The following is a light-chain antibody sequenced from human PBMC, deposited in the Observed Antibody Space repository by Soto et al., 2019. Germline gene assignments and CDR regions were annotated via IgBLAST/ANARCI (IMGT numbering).Light chain of an antibody. V-gene: IGKV3D-15*01. CDR3: QMYNNWVAT. Sequence: EIVMTQSPAILSVSPGDRATLSCRANQSISSNLAWYQQKPGQAPRLLIYGATTRATGIPARFSGSGSGTDFTPTITRLQSEDFAVYYCQMYNNWVATFGGGPRWRS. CDR1: QSISSN. CDR2: GAT. J-gene: IGKJ4*01.